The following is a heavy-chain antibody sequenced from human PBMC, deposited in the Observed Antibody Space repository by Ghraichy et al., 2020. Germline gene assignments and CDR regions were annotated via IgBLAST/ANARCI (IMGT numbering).Heavy chain of an antibody. CDR2: ISSSSSYI. Sequence: GGSLRLSCAASGFTFSSYSMNWVRQAPGKGLEWVSSISSSSSYIYYADSVKGRFTISRDNAKNSLYLQMNSLRAEDTAVYYCARDGRGAEYYFDYWGQGTLVTVSS. CDR1: GFTFSSYS. V-gene: IGHV3-21*01. J-gene: IGHJ4*02. CDR3: ARDGRGAEYYFDY. D-gene: IGHD6-25*01.